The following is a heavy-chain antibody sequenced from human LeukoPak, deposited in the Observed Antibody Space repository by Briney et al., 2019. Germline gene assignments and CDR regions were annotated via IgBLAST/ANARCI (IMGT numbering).Heavy chain of an antibody. CDR2: IRSKAYGGTT. CDR1: GFTFGDYA. D-gene: IGHD6-19*01. V-gene: IGHV3-49*03. CDR3: TRTRAVAGTPYYFDY. J-gene: IGHJ4*02. Sequence: GGSLRLSCTASGFTFGDYATSWFRQAPGKGLEWVGFIRSKAYGGTTGYAASVKGRFTISRDDSKSIAYLQMNSLKTEDTAVYYCTRTRAVAGTPYYFDYWGQGTLVTVSS.